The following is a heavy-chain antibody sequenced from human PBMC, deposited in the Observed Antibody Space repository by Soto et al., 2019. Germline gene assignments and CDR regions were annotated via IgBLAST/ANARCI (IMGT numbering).Heavy chain of an antibody. Sequence: PSETLSLTCTVSGGSISSYHWSWIRQPPGKGLEWIGYIYYSGSTYYNPSLKSRVTISVDRSKNQFSLKLSSVTAADTAVYYCARGWGRIFDYWGQGTLVTVSS. D-gene: IGHD7-27*01. CDR2: IYYSGST. CDR3: ARGWGRIFDY. CDR1: GGSISSYH. J-gene: IGHJ4*02. V-gene: IGHV4-59*12.